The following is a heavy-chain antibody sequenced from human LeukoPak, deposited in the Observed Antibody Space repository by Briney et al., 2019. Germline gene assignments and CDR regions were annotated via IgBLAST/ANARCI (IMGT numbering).Heavy chain of an antibody. CDR2: IYTSGST. Sequence: NASETLSLTCTVTGGSISSGSYYWSWIRQPAGKGLEWIGRIYTSGSTNYNPSLKSRVTISVDTSKNQFSLKLSSVTAADTAVYYCARSAVAVKPYYFDYWGQGTLVTVSS. CDR3: ARSAVAVKPYYFDY. V-gene: IGHV4-61*02. J-gene: IGHJ4*02. CDR1: GGSISSGSYY. D-gene: IGHD6-19*01.